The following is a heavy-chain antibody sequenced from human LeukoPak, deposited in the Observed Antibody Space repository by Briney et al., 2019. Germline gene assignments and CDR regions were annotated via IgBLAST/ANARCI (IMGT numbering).Heavy chain of an antibody. J-gene: IGHJ6*03. CDR1: GFTFSSYA. CDR2: ISSSSATI. Sequence: GGSLRLSCAASGFTFSSYAMSWVRQAPGKGLESVSYISSSSATIFYVDSVKGRFTISRDNAKNSLYLQMNSLRPEDTAVYFCARDRHVPGLYYYYMGVWGKGTTVTVSS. D-gene: IGHD6-6*01. CDR3: ARDRHVPGLYYYYMGV. V-gene: IGHV3-48*01.